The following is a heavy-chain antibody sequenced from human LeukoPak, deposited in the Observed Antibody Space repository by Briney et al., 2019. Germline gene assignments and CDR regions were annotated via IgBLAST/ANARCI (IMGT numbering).Heavy chain of an antibody. Sequence: GGSLRLSCAASGFTFSSFDMNWVRQAPGKGLEWVSSINTSSRYIYYRDSVKGQFTTSRDDAKNSLYLQMNSLGVEDTAVYYCARADCSGSTCYLRRSWFDPWGQGTLVTVSS. V-gene: IGHV3-21*01. D-gene: IGHD2-2*01. J-gene: IGHJ5*02. CDR2: INTSSRYI. CDR1: GFTFSSFD. CDR3: ARADCSGSTCYLRRSWFDP.